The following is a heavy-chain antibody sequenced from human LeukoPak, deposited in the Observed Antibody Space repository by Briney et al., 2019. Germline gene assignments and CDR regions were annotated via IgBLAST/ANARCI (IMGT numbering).Heavy chain of an antibody. D-gene: IGHD3-10*01. CDR3: AGSYGSGSYLDPYFDY. Sequence: ASVKVSCKASGYTFTGYYMHWVRQAPGQGLEWMGWINTNSGGTNYAQKFQGRVTMTRDTSISTAYMELSRLRSDDTAVYYCAGSYGSGSYLDPYFDYWGQGNLATVSS. CDR1: GYTFTGYY. CDR2: INTNSGGT. V-gene: IGHV1-2*02. J-gene: IGHJ4*02.